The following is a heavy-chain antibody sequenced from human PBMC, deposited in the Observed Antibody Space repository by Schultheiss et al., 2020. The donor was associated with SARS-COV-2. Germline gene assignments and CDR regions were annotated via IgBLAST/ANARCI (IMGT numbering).Heavy chain of an antibody. CDR1: RVTFSNSD. CDR3: ARGGSGSYSSSL. Sequence: GGSLRLSCVASRVTFSNSDMHWVRQAPGKGLEWVAVISYDGSNKYYADSVKGRFTISRDNSKKTLYLQMSSLRVEDTAVYYCARGGSGSYSSSLWGQGTLVTVSS. D-gene: IGHD1-26*01. CDR2: ISYDGSNK. J-gene: IGHJ4*02. V-gene: IGHV3-30-3*01.